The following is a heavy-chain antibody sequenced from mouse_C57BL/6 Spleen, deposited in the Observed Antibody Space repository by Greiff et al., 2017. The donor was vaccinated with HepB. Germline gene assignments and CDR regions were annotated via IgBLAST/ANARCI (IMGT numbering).Heavy chain of an antibody. CDR1: GFSLTSYG. CDR3: ARVGYYDYDGEWFAY. J-gene: IGHJ3*01. CDR2: IWSGGST. Sequence: VKLVESGPGLVQPSQSLSITCTVSGFSLTSYGVHWVRQSPGKGLEWLGVIWSGGSTDYNAAFISRLSISKDNSKSQVFFKMNSLQADDTAIYYCARVGYYDYDGEWFAYWGQGTLVTVSA. V-gene: IGHV2-2*01. D-gene: IGHD2-4*01.